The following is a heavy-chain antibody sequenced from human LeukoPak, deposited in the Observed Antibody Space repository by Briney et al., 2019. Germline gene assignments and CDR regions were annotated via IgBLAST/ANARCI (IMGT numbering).Heavy chain of an antibody. CDR3: ARGFSGSYSAVPFDY. Sequence: SETLSLTCSVSGYSISSAYYWGWIRQPPGKGLEWIATIHYSGSTYYNPSLKSRVTISLDTSKNQFSLKLNSVAAADTAVYYCARGFSGSYSAVPFDYWGQGTLVTVSS. CDR1: GYSISSAYY. CDR2: IHYSGST. V-gene: IGHV4-38-2*02. J-gene: IGHJ4*02. D-gene: IGHD1-26*01.